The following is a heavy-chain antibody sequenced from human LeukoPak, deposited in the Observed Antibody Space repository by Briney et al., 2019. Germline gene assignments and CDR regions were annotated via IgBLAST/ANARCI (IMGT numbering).Heavy chain of an antibody. J-gene: IGHJ4*02. CDR1: GYSFTRYG. CDR2: ISPYNGNT. V-gene: IGHV1-18*01. Sequence: ASVKVSCKASGYSFTRYGISWVRQAPGQALEWMGWISPYNGNTKYAQKLQGRVTMTTDTSTSTANMELRSLRSDDTAVYYCARSLIGTMPLDYWGQGTLVTVSS. D-gene: IGHD1-7*01. CDR3: ARSLIGTMPLDY.